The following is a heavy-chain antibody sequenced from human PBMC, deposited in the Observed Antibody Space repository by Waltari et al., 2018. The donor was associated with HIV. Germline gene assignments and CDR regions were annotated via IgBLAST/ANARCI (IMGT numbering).Heavy chain of an antibody. CDR3: ARGGDCSGGSCYSWGFDY. V-gene: IGHV1-46*01. Sequence: QVQLVQSGAEVKKPGASVKISCAASGYSFTSYYIHWVRQAPGQGLERMGILNPGGGSTSYAQKFQGRVTLTGDTSTRTVYMDLSSLRSEDTAVYYCARGGDCSGGSCYSWGFDYWGLGTLVTVSS. CDR2: LNPGGGST. D-gene: IGHD2-15*01. CDR1: GYSFTSYY. J-gene: IGHJ4*02.